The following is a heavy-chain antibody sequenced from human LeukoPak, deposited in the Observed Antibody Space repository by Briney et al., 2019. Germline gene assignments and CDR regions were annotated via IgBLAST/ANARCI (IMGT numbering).Heavy chain of an antibody. CDR3: ARAKSYDFWSGNWFDP. CDR1: GYTFTSYD. V-gene: IGHV1-8*01. J-gene: IGHJ5*02. Sequence: GASVKVSCKASGYTFTSYDINWVRQATGQGLEWMGWMNPNSGNTGYAQKFPGRVTMTRNTSISTAYMELSSLRSEDTAVYYCARAKSYDFWSGNWFDPWGQGTLVTVSS. CDR2: MNPNSGNT. D-gene: IGHD3-3*01.